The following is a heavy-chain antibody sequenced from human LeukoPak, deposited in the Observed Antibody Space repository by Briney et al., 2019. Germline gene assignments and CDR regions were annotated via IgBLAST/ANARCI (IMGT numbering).Heavy chain of an antibody. V-gene: IGHV4-34*01. D-gene: IGHD2-2*02. CDR2: INHSGST. CDR1: GGSFSGYY. CDR3: ARHAGLVVPAAITFDI. Sequence: SETLSLTCAVYGGSFSGYYWSWIRQPPGKGLEWIGEINHSGSTNYNPSLKSRVTISVDTSKNQFSLKLSSVTAANTAVYYCARHAGLVVPAAITFDIWGQGTMVTVSS. J-gene: IGHJ3*02.